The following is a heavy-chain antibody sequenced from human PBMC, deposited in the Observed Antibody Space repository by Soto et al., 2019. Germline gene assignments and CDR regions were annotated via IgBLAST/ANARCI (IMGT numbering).Heavy chain of an antibody. J-gene: IGHJ3*02. CDR3: ARDYYDILTGQGPYDAFDI. D-gene: IGHD3-9*01. CDR2: INSVGSYL. Sequence: GSXXLXXXASGFXFSXXTXXXVXXAPXXXXXWFSIINSVGSYLWYEDSVQGRFTISRDNAKNSLYLQMNSLRAEDTAVYYCARDYYDILTGQGPYDAFDIWGQGTMVTVSS. V-gene: IGHV3-21*01. CDR1: GFXFSXXT.